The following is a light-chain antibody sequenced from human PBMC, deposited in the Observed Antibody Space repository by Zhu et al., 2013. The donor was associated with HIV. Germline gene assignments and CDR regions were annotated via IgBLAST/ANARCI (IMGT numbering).Light chain of an antibody. CDR1: QSVSSY. V-gene: IGKV3-11*01. CDR2: DAS. CDR3: QQRSNWPLLT. J-gene: IGKJ4*01. Sequence: TQSPATLSVSPGERATLSCRASQSVSSYLAWYQQKPGQAPRLLIYDASNRATGIPARFSGSGSGTDFTLTISSLEPEDFAVYYCQQRSNWPLLTFGGGTKVEIK.